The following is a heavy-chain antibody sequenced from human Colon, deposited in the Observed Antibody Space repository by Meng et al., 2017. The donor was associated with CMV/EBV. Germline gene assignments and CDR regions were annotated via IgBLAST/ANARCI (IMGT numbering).Heavy chain of an antibody. D-gene: IGHD6-6*01. CDR2: IHGGGTI. V-gene: IGHV2-5*02. CDR3: VHRYSSSSGEVS. Sequence: HITLKDPGPTLGQPTQTLPLTCTFSGFSLTTNVESVGWIRQPPGKALEWLALIHGGGTIQYRPSLQSRLTATRDTSKSQVVLTMTNLDPVDTATYYCVHRYSSSSGEVSWGQGIMVTVSS. J-gene: IGHJ5*02. CDR1: GFSLTTNVES.